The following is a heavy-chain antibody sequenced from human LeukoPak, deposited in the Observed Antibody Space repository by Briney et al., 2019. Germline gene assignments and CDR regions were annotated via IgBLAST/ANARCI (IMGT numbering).Heavy chain of an antibody. D-gene: IGHD3-10*01. Sequence: ASVKVSCKASGYTFTNYYMHWVRQAPGQGLEWMAIINPNGGSTSYAQKFQGRLTMTRDTSTSTVYMELSSLRSEDTAVYYCARHGSGRYYPAEGRVDYWGQGTLVTVSS. CDR3: ARHGSGRYYPAEGRVDY. CDR2: INPNGGST. V-gene: IGHV1-46*03. CDR1: GYTFTNYY. J-gene: IGHJ4*02.